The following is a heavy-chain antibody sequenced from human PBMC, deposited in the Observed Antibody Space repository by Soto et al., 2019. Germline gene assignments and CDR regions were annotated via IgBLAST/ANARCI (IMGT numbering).Heavy chain of an antibody. CDR1: GLTLSSYA. V-gene: IGHV3-74*01. Sequence: SGGSLRLSCAASGLTLSSYAMSWVRQAPGKGLEWVSSINSDGSSTNYADSVKGRFTISRDNAENTLYLQMNSLRAEDTAVYYCARELAPATTPPSSLMDVWGQGTTVTVSS. D-gene: IGHD2-2*01. CDR3: ARELAPATTPPSSLMDV. CDR2: INSDGSST. J-gene: IGHJ6*02.